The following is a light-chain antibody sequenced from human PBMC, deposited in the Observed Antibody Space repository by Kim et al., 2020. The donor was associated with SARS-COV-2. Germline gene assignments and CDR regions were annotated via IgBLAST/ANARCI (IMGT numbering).Light chain of an antibody. CDR3: QQYGSSPPWT. CDR1: QSVSSSY. CDR2: DAS. J-gene: IGKJ1*01. Sequence: EIVLTQSPGTLSLSPGERATLSCRASQSVSSSYLAWYQQKPGQAPRLLIYDASSRATGIPDRFSGSESGTDFTLTISRLEPEDFALYYCQQYGSSPPWTFGQGTKVDIK. V-gene: IGKV3-20*01.